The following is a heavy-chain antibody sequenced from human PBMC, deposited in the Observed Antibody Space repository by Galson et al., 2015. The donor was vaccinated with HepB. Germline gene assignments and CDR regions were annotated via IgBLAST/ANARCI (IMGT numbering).Heavy chain of an antibody. CDR2: IYPGDSDT. V-gene: IGHV5-51*01. CDR1: GYSFPSYW. CDR3: ARREHTAMVFDAFDI. D-gene: IGHD5-18*01. J-gene: IGHJ3*02. Sequence: QSGAEAKKPGESLEISCTGSGYSFPSYWIGWVRQMPGRGLEWMGIIYPGDSDTRYSPSFQGQVTISADKSISTAYLQWSSLKASDTAMYYCARREHTAMVFDAFDIWGQGTMVTVSS.